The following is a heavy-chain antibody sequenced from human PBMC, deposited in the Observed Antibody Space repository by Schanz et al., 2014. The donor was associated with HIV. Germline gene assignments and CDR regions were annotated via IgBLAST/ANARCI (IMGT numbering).Heavy chain of an antibody. Sequence: QVQLVESGGGVVEPGRSLRLSCAASGGTFSAHAFHWVRQAPGRGLEWVALISHDGSNKYYADSVKGRFTVSRDNSKNSLYLQMNSLRDEDTAVYYCARTAPTKYYYDSSGVRGAFDIWGQGTMVTVSS. J-gene: IGHJ3*02. CDR3: ARTAPTKYYYDSSGVRGAFDI. D-gene: IGHD3-22*01. CDR2: ISHDGSNK. V-gene: IGHV3-30*03. CDR1: GGTFSAHA.